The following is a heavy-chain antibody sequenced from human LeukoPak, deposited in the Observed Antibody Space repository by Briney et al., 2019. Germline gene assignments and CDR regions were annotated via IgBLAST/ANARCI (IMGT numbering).Heavy chain of an antibody. CDR3: ARETRGAVGSY. V-gene: IGHV3-7*05. CDR2: LEQDGGGK. D-gene: IGHD6-19*01. J-gene: IGHJ4*02. CDR1: VSTLSTHW. Sequence: GGSLRLSCAASVSTLSTHWMSWVRQSPGKGLEWVASLEQDGGGKYYVDSVKGRFTISRDSAKNSVYLQMNSLRPEDTAVYYCARETRGAVGSYWGQGTLVTVSP.